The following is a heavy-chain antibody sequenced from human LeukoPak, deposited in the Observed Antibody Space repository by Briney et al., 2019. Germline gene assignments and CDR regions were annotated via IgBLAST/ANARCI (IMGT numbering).Heavy chain of an antibody. D-gene: IGHD3-10*01. CDR1: GFTFSSYG. V-gene: IGHV3-30*02. J-gene: IGHJ4*02. CDR2: IRYDGSNK. CDR3: ARDGSGRVPEMSAPDH. Sequence: PGGSLRLSCAASGFTFSSYGMHWVRQAPGKGLEWVAFIRYDGSNKYYADSVKGRFTISRDNAKNSLYLQMNSLRAEDTAVYYCARDGSGRVPEMSAPDHWGQGTLVTVSS.